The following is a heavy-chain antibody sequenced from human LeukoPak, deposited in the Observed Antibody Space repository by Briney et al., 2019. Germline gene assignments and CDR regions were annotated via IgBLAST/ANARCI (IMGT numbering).Heavy chain of an antibody. Sequence: GGSLRLSCAASGFTFSSYWMSWVRQAPGKGLEWVANIKQDGSEKYYVDSVKGRFTISRDNAKNSLYLQMNSLRAEDTAVYYCARDFGVLGYEPTHHFDYWGQGTLVTVSS. CDR3: ARDFGVLGYEPTHHFDY. D-gene: IGHD3-16*01. V-gene: IGHV3-7*01. J-gene: IGHJ4*02. CDR1: GFTFSSYW. CDR2: IKQDGSEK.